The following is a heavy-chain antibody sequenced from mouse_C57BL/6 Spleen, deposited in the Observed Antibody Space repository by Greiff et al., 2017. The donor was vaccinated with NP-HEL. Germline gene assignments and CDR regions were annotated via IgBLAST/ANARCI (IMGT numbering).Heavy chain of an antibody. V-gene: IGHV2-5*01. J-gene: IGHJ4*01. CDR3: AKEIYYAMDY. Sequence: QVQLQQSGPGLVQPSQSLSISCTASGFSLTSYCVHWVRQSPGKGLEWLGVIWRGGSTDYNAAFMSRLSITKDNSKSQVFVKMNSLQADDTAIYYCAKEIYYAMDYWGQGTSVTVSS. CDR2: IWRGGST. CDR1: GFSLTSYC.